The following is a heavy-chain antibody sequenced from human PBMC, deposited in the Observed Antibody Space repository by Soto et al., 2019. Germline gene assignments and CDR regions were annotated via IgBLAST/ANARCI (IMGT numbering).Heavy chain of an antibody. D-gene: IGHD2-8*01. CDR2: ISGSGDST. Sequence: GGSLRLSCAASGFTFSSYAMSWVRQAPGKGLEWVSAISGSGDSTYYADSVKGRLTVSRDNSKNTLYLQMNSLRAEDTAVYYCAKDWGSGSTRSFNGYSQYWGQGTLVTVSS. CDR3: AKDWGSGSTRSFNGYSQY. J-gene: IGHJ1*01. V-gene: IGHV3-23*01. CDR1: GFTFSSYA.